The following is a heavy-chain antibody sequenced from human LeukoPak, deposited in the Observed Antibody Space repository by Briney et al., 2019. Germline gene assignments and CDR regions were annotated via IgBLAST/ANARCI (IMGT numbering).Heavy chain of an antibody. CDR1: GYTFTSYG. CDR2: ISAYNGNT. V-gene: IGHV1-18*01. D-gene: IGHD5-18*01. CDR3: ARGVDTAMVPRGYYYYYMDV. J-gene: IGHJ6*03. Sequence: ASVKVSCKASGYTFTSYGISWVRQAPGQGFEWMGWISAYNGNTNYAQKLQGRVTMTTDTATSTAYMELRSLRSDDTAVYYCARGVDTAMVPRGYYYYYMDVWGKGTTVTVSS.